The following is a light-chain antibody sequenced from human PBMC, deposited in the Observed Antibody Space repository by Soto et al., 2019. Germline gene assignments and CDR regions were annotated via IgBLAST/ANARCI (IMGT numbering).Light chain of an antibody. CDR1: QTISNY. CDR2: AAS. J-gene: IGKJ4*01. Sequence: DIQMTQPPSSLSASVVDRGTITFRASQTISNYFNWYQQQPGKAPKLLIYAASSLQSGVPSRFSGSGSGTDFTLTISSLQPEDFATSYCQQCYSSPLTCGGGSMADIK. V-gene: IGKV1-39*01. CDR3: QQCYSSPLT.